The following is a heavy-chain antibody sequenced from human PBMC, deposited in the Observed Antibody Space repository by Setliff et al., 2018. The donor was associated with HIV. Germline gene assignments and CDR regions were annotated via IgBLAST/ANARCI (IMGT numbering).Heavy chain of an antibody. Sequence: GGSLRLSCAASGFTFRSYWMSWFRQAPGKGLEWVANIKENGDEKYYVDSVKGRFTISRDNAKNSLYLQMSSLRVEDTAVYYCARSVPDSAYRPTDYWGQGAQVTVSS. CDR1: GFTFRSYW. V-gene: IGHV3-7*03. CDR3: ARSVPDSAYRPTDY. CDR2: IKENGDEK. D-gene: IGHD3-22*01. J-gene: IGHJ4*02.